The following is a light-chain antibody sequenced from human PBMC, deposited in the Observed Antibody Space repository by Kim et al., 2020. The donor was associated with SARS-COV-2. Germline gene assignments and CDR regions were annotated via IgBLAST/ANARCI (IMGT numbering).Light chain of an antibody. CDR1: RRVSSTY. J-gene: IGKJ1*01. CDR2: GAS. Sequence: SPGQRATPSCRASRRVSSTYFAWYQQKPGQAPRLLIYGASSRASGIPDRFSGSGSGTDFTLTISRLEPDDFAVYYCQQYGSTPWTFGQGTKVEIK. V-gene: IGKV3-20*01. CDR3: QQYGSTPWT.